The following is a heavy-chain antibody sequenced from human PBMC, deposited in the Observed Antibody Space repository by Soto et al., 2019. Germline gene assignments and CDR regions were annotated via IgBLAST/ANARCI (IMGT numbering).Heavy chain of an antibody. CDR3: AKATIWTVTSSYFDY. V-gene: IGHV3-9*01. CDR2: ISWNSGSI. CDR1: GFTFDDYA. J-gene: IGHJ4*02. D-gene: IGHD4-17*01. Sequence: SLRLSCAASGFTFDDYAMHWVRQAPGKGLEWVSGISWNSGSIGYADSVKGRFTISRDNAKNSLHLQMNSLRAEDTALYYCAKATIWTVTSSYFDYWGQGTLVTVSS.